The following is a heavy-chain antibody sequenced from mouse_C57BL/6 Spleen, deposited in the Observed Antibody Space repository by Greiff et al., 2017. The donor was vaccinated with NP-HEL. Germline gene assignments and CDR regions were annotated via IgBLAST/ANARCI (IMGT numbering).Heavy chain of an antibody. J-gene: IGHJ2*01. D-gene: IGHD1-1*01. CDR2: INYDGSST. CDR3: ARLLYYGSSYFDY. CDR1: GFTFSDYY. V-gene: IGHV5-16*01. Sequence: EVQLVESEGGLVQPGSSMKLSCTASGFTFSDYYMAWVRQVPEKGLEWVANINYDGSSTYYLDSLKSRFIISRDNAKNILYLQMSSLKSEDTATYYCARLLYYGSSYFDYWGQGTTLTVSS.